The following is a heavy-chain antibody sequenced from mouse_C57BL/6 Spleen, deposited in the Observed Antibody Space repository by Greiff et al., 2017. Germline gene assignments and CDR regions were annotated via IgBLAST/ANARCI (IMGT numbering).Heavy chain of an antibody. CDR3: GRDYYDGYFDD. CDR2: ISNGGDYI. V-gene: IGHV5S21*01. Sequence: EVKLQQSGPGLVKPGGSLKLSCAASGFTFSSSSMSWVRQNPEKRLEWVAHISNGGDYIYYADTVKGRFTISRDNARNTLYLQMSSLKSEDTAMCYCGRDYYDGYFDDWGTGTTLTVSS. J-gene: IGHJ1*03. CDR1: GFTFSSSS. D-gene: IGHD1-1*01.